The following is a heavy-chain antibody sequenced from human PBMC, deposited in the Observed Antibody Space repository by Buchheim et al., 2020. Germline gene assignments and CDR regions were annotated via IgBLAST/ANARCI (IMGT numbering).Heavy chain of an antibody. CDR3: AKDSHLDY. CDR1: GFTFSSYG. Sequence: VQLVESGGGVVQPGRSLRLSCAASGFTFSSYGMHWVRQAPGKGLEWVAVISYDGSNKYYADSVKGRFTISRDNSKNTLYLQMNSLRAEDTAVYYCAKDSHLDYWGQGTL. J-gene: IGHJ4*02. V-gene: IGHV3-30*18. CDR2: ISYDGSNK.